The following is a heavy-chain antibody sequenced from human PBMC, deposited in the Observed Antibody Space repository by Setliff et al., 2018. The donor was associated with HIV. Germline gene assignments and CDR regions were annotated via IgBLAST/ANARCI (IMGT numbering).Heavy chain of an antibody. V-gene: IGHV4-31*01. CDR2: IHYTGTT. J-gene: IGHJ5*02. CDR3: ARAPYVSGSFGWFDP. Sequence: PSETLSLTCTVSGGSISSSSYYWNWFRQYPGKGLEWIVYIHYTGTTNQNPSLRSLITISLDTSKNQFSLKLTSVTAADTAVYYCARAPYVSGSFGWFDPWGQGTLVTVSS. D-gene: IGHD3-10*01. CDR1: GGSISSSSYY.